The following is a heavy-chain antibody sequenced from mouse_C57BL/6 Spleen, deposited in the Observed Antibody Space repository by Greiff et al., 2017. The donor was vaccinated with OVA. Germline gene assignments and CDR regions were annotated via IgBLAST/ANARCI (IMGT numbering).Heavy chain of an antibody. V-gene: IGHV1-55*01. CDR2: IYPGSGST. D-gene: IGHD2-1*01. CDR1: GYTFTSYW. J-gene: IGHJ1*03. Sequence: QVQLQQPGAELVKPGASVKMSCKASGYTFTSYWITWVKQRPGQGLEWIGDIYPGSGSTNYNEKFKSKATLTVDTSSSTAYMQLSSLTSEASAVYYCARLDYYYWYFDVWGTGTTVTVSS. CDR3: ARLDYYYWYFDV.